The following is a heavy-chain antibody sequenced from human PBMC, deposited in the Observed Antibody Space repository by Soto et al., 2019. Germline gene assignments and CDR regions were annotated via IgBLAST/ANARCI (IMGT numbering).Heavy chain of an antibody. J-gene: IGHJ4*02. CDR3: ARGGGWVGEASFDT. V-gene: IGHV1-3*01. CDR2: INAGNGRE. Sequence: QVQLEQSGAEVKKPGASVKVSCQTSGYTFTSYTLHWVRQAPGQGLEWLGWINAGNGREKYSQRFQDRVRLSTDRSTTTAYMEIRSLRSEDTAVYYCARGGGWVGEASFDTWGQGTLVIVSS. D-gene: IGHD3-10*01. CDR1: GYTFTSYT.